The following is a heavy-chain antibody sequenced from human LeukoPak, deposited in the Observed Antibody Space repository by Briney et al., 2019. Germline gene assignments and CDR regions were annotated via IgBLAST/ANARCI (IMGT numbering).Heavy chain of an antibody. J-gene: IGHJ4*02. CDR1: GFTFSSYW. CDR3: ARVEIVVVPAVPNFDY. CDR2: IKQVGSEK. V-gene: IGHV3-7*01. D-gene: IGHD2-2*03. Sequence: GGSLRLSCAASGFTFSSYWMSWVRQAPGKGLEWVANIKQVGSEKYYVDSVKGRFTISRDNAKNSLYPQMNSLRAEDTAVYYCARVEIVVVPAVPNFDYWGQGTLVTVSS.